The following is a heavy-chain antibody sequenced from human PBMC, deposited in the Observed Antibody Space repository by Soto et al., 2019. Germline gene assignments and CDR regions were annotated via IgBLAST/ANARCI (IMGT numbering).Heavy chain of an antibody. CDR2: ISGSGGST. J-gene: IGHJ4*02. Sequence: GESLKISCAASGFTFSSYAMSWVRQAPGKGLEWVSAISGSGGSTYYAYSVKGRFTISRDNSKNTLYLQMNSLRAEDTAVYYCAKMGGSVRHSLHLLTGGRFLEWLADYWGQGTLVPVAS. D-gene: IGHD3-3*01. CDR3: AKMGGSVRHSLHLLTGGRFLEWLADY. V-gene: IGHV3-23*01. CDR1: GFTFSSYA.